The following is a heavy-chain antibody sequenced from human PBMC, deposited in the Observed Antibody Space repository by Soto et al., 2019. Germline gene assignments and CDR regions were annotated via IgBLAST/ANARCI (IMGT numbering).Heavy chain of an antibody. CDR2: IFGDGST. CDR3: ASEHYDFWSGYSDY. D-gene: IGHD3-3*01. J-gene: IGHJ4*02. V-gene: IGHV3-66*01. Sequence: EVQLVESGGGLVQPGGSLRLSCAASGFTVSSNYMTWVRQAPGKGLEWVSVIFGDGSTYYADSVKGRFTISRDNSKNTLYLQMNSLRAEDTAVYYCASEHYDFWSGYSDYWGQGTLVTVSS. CDR1: GFTVSSNY.